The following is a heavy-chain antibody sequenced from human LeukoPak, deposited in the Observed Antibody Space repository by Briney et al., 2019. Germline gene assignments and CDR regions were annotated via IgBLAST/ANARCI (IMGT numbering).Heavy chain of an antibody. D-gene: IGHD3-10*01. V-gene: IGHV3-23*01. Sequence: GGSLRLPCAVSGFTFSTYGMNWVRQAPGKGLEWVSAISDNGERTYYADSVKGRFAISRDNSKSTLYLQMNSLRAEDTAVYYCARSMVRGVIDYWGQGTLVTVSS. CDR3: ARSMVRGVIDY. J-gene: IGHJ4*02. CDR2: ISDNGERT. CDR1: GFTFSTYG.